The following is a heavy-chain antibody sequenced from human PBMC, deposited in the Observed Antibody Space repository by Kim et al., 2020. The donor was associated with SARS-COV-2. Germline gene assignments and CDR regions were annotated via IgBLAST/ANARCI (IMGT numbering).Heavy chain of an antibody. J-gene: IGHJ5*02. D-gene: IGHD6-13*01. CDR3: AREANLRLIAAAGT. Sequence: ASVKVSCKASGYTFTSYAMNWVRQAPGQGLEWMGWINTNTGNPTYAQGFTGRFVFSLDTSVSTAYLQISSLKAEDTAVYYCAREANLRLIAAAGTWGQGTLVTVSS. V-gene: IGHV7-4-1*02. CDR1: GYTFTSYA. CDR2: INTNTGNP.